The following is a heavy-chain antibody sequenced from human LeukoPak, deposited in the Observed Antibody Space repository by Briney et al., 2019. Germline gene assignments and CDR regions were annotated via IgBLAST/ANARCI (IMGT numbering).Heavy chain of an antibody. D-gene: IGHD1-26*01. CDR1: GFTFSSYW. CDR3: ARVWGATSYYYYYGMDV. CDR2: IKHDGSEK. V-gene: IGHV3-7*01. J-gene: IGHJ6*02. Sequence: GGSLRLSCADSGFTFSSYWMNWVRQAPGEGLEWVANIKHDGSEKYYADFVKGRFTISRDNAKNSLYLQMDSLRAEDTAVYYCARVWGATSYYYYYGMDVWGQGTTVTVSS.